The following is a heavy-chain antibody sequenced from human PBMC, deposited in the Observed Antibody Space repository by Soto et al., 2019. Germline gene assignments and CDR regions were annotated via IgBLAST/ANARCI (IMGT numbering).Heavy chain of an antibody. V-gene: IGHV3-64*04. Sequence: GRPLRLSCSASGFTFSSNAMHWVSQAQGKGLEYVSAISSNGGTTYYADSVKDRFTISRDSPKNTLYLQVNSLRTEDTAVYYCVRSSRRDITASRGMDVWGQGTTVTVSS. J-gene: IGHJ6*02. CDR3: VRSSRRDITASRGMDV. CDR2: ISSNGGTT. CDR1: GFTFSSNA. D-gene: IGHD3-3*01.